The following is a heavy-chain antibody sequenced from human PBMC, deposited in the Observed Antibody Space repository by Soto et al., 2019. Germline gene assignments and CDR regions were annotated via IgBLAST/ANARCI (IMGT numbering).Heavy chain of an antibody. CDR1: RFTFSSYA. CDR2: TSGSGGST. J-gene: IGHJ6*03. CDR3: AKDGEAARLTYYYYMDV. Sequence: GGSLRLSCAASRFTFSSYAMSWVRQAPGKGLEWVSATSGSGGSTYYADSVKGRFTISRDNSKNTLYLQMNSLRAEDTAVYYCAKDGEAARLTYYYYMDVWGKGTTVTVSS. D-gene: IGHD6-6*01. V-gene: IGHV3-23*01.